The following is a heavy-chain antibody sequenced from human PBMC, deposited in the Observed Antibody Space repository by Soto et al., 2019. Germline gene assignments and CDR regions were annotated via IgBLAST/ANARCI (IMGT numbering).Heavy chain of an antibody. CDR1: GYTFTSYD. V-gene: IGHV1-8*01. CDR3: ARGKSSSWPYYYYGMDV. D-gene: IGHD6-13*01. Sequence: ASVKVSCKASGYTFTSYDINWVRQATGQGLEWMGWMNPNSGNTGYAQKFQGRVTMTRNTSISTAYMELSSLRSEDTAVYYCARGKSSSWPYYYYGMDVWGQGTTVTVSS. J-gene: IGHJ6*02. CDR2: MNPNSGNT.